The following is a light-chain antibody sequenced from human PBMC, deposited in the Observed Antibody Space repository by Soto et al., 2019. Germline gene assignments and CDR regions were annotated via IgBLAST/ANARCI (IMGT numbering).Light chain of an antibody. CDR3: QTWGTGIHV. V-gene: IGLV4-69*01. J-gene: IGLJ1*01. CDR1: SGHSSYA. CDR2: LNSDGSY. Sequence: QLVLTQSPSASASLGASVKLTCTLSSGHSSYAIAWHQQQPEKGPRYLMKLNSDGSYSKGDGIPDRFSGSSSGAERYLIISSLQSEDEADYYCQTWGTGIHVFGTGTKVTVL.